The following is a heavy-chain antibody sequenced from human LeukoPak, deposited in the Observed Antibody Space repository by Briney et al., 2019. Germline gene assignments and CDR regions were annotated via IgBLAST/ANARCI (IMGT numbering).Heavy chain of an antibody. J-gene: IGHJ4*02. CDR1: GYTFTDYY. CDR3: ATGKYDSSGYYYFY. CDR2: VDPEDGET. V-gene: IGHV1-69-2*01. Sequence: ATVKISRKVSGYTFTDYYMHWVQQAPGKGLEWMGLVDPEDGETIYAEKFQGRVTITADTSTDTAYMELSSLRSEDTAVYYCATGKYDSSGYYYFYWGQGTLVTVSS. D-gene: IGHD3-22*01.